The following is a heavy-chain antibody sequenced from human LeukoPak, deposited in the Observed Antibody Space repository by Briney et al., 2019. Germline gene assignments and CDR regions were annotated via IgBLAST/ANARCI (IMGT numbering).Heavy chain of an antibody. J-gene: IGHJ6*02. CDR2: INHSGST. V-gene: IGHV4-34*01. Sequence: PSETLSLTCAVCGGSFSGYYWSLIRQPPGKGLEWIGEINHSGSTNYNPSLKSRVTISVDTSKNQFSLKLSSVTAADTAVYYCARAPPRARYYYYGMDVWGQGTTVTVSS. CDR3: ARAPPRARYYYYGMDV. CDR1: GGSFSGYY. D-gene: IGHD6-6*01.